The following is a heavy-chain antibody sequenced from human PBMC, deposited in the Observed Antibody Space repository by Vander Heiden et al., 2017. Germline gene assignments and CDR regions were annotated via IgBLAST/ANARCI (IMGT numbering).Heavy chain of an antibody. CDR1: GFTFSGSA. D-gene: IGHD3-22*01. CDR3: TSLPRRYYDSSGYYYFDY. Sequence: EVQLVESGGGLVQPGGSLKLSCAASGFTFSGSAMHWVRQASGKGLEWVGRIRSKANSYATAYAASVKGRFTISRDDSKNTAYLQMNSLKTEDTAVYYCTSLPRRYYDSSGYYYFDYWGQGTLVTVSS. V-gene: IGHV3-73*02. CDR2: IRSKANSYAT. J-gene: IGHJ4*02.